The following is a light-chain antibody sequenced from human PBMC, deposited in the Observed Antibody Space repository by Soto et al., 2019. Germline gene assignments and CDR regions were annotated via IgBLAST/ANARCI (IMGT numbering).Light chain of an antibody. J-gene: IGLJ3*02. V-gene: IGLV1-40*01. CDR2: GNS. CDR3: QSYDSSLSGSGV. CDR1: GSNIGAGYD. Sequence: QSVLTQPPSVSGAPGQRVTISCTGSGSNIGAGYDVHWYQQLPGTAPKLLIYGNSNRPSGVPDRFSGSKSGTSASLAITGLQAEDEADYYCQSYDSSLSGSGVFGGGTKVTV.